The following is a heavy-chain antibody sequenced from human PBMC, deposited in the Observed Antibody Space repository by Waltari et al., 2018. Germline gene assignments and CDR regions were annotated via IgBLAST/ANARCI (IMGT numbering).Heavy chain of an antibody. CDR2: ISGSGGST. CDR1: GFTFSSYA. V-gene: IGHV3-23*01. CDR3: AKGGGRSGYYYDSSGYSAFDI. Sequence: EVQLLESGGGLVQPGGSLRLSCAASGFTFSSYAMSWVRQAPGKGLEWVSAISGSGGSTYYEDSVKGRLTTSRDNAKNTLDLQMNSLRAEDTAVYYCAKGGGRSGYYYDSSGYSAFDIWGQGTMVTVSS. D-gene: IGHD3-22*01. J-gene: IGHJ3*02.